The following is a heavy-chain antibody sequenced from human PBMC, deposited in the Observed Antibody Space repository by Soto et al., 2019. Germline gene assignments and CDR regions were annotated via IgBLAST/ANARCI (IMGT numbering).Heavy chain of an antibody. CDR3: ARDTVVIISASVQYHYGMDV. D-gene: IGHD3-10*01. Sequence: VESGGGFVQPGGSLRLTCVASGITFSSSEMQWVRQVPGKGLEWVSSINYNGAKIHYADSVKGRFAISRDNAKNSVYLQMNGLRVEDTAVYYCARDTVVIISASVQYHYGMDVWGQGTAVSVSS. CDR2: INYNGAKI. CDR1: GITFSSSE. V-gene: IGHV3-48*03. J-gene: IGHJ6*02.